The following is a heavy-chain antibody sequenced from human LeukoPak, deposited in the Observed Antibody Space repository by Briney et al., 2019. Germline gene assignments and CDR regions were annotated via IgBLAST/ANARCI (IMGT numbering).Heavy chain of an antibody. J-gene: IGHJ4*02. V-gene: IGHV3-23*01. CDR2: SGSGGDI. Sequence: GGSLGLSCVASGFTFSNYAMNWVRQAPGKGLEWVSLSGSGGDIYYVDSVKGRFTISRDNSKNTLYLQMNSLRAEDTAVYYCAKARGGTYQTYFFDYWGQGTLVTVSS. CDR1: GFTFSNYA. CDR3: AKARGGTYQTYFFDY. D-gene: IGHD1-26*01.